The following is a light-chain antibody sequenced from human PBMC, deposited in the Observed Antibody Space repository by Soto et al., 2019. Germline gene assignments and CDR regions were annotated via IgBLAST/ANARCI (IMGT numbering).Light chain of an antibody. CDR1: QSVSTY. J-gene: IGKJ5*01. CDR3: QQRSSWPPTIT. Sequence: EIVLTHSPATLSLSPCERATLSCSAIQSVSTYLAWYQQRPGQAPRLLIYDASYRATDIPPRFSGSGSGTDFTLTISSLEPEDFAVYYCQQRSSWPPTITFGQGTRLEIK. CDR2: DAS. V-gene: IGKV3-11*01.